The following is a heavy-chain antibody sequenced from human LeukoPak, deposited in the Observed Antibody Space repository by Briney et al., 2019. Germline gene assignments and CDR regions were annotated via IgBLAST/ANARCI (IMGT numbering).Heavy chain of an antibody. CDR2: INPYNGNT. D-gene: IGHD2-15*01. CDR1: GYTFSTYG. Sequence: ASVKVSCKASGYTFSTYGISWVRQAPGQGLEWMGWINPYNGNTKYAQQLQDRVTMTSETSTSTAYMELRSLRSDDTAVYYCVGDGGSSGPGGNWGQGTLVTVSS. CDR3: VGDGGSSGPGGN. J-gene: IGHJ4*02. V-gene: IGHV1-18*01.